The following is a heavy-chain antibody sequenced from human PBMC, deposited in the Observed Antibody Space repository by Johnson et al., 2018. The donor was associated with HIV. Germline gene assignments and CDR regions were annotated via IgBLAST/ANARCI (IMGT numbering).Heavy chain of an antibody. J-gene: IGHJ3*02. D-gene: IGHD3-10*01. V-gene: IGHV3-30*10. CDR2: ISDDASKT. CDR1: GFTFSAYA. CDR3: ANLAGSDAFDI. Sequence: QVQLVESGGGVVQPERSLRLSCAASGFTFSAYAMHWVRQAPGKGLEWVAAISDDASKTYYTASMKGRFTISRDNSKNTLYLQMNSLRAEDTAVYYCANLAGSDAFDIWGQGTMVTVSS.